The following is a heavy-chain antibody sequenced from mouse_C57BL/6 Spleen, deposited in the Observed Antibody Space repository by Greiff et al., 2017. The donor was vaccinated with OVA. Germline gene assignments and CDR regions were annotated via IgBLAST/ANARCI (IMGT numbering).Heavy chain of an antibody. CDR3: ARNGGSSGWYFDV. D-gene: IGHD1-1*01. Sequence: QVHVKQPGAELVKPGASVKMSCKASGYTFTSYWITWVKQRPGQGLEWIGDIYPGSGSTNYNEKFKSKATLTVDTSSSTAYMQLSSLTSEDSAVYYCARNGGSSGWYFDVWGTGTTVTVSS. V-gene: IGHV1-55*01. CDR2: IYPGSGST. CDR1: GYTFTSYW. J-gene: IGHJ1*03.